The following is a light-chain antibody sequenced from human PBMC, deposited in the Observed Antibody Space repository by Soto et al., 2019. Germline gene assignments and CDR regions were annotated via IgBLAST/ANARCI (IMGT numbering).Light chain of an antibody. CDR3: QQYDTLPYT. CDR2: DSS. J-gene: IGKJ2*01. CDR1: QDISNY. Sequence: DIQMTQSPPSLSASVGDRVTIACQASQDISNYLNWYQQKPGKAPKLLIYDSSDLETGVPSRFSGSGSGTDFTFTISSLQPEDVATYYCQQYDTLPYTFDQGTKLQIK. V-gene: IGKV1-33*01.